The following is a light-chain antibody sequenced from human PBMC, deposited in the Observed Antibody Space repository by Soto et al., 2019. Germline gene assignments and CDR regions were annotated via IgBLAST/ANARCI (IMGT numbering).Light chain of an antibody. Sequence: DIQMTQSPSTLSASIGDRVTITCRASQNINVWLAWYQQKPGKATKFLIYQASTLQSGVPSRFSGSGSGTEFTLTISSLQPDDFATYFCQQHEAYPRTFGQGTKVEIK. V-gene: IGKV1-5*03. J-gene: IGKJ1*01. CDR2: QAS. CDR3: QQHEAYPRT. CDR1: QNINVW.